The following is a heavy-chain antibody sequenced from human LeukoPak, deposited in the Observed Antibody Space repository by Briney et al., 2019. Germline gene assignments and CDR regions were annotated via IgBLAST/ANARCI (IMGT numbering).Heavy chain of an antibody. J-gene: IGHJ4*02. V-gene: IGHV4-38-2*02. CDR1: GYSISSGYY. CDR2: IYHSGST. D-gene: IGHD6-6*01. Sequence: SETLSLTCTVSGYSISSGYYWGWIRQPPGKGLEWIGSIYHSGSTYYNPSLKSRVTISVDTSKNQFSLKLSSVTAAGTAVYYCARVGGPRPFDYWGQGTLVTVSS. CDR3: ARVGGPRPFDY.